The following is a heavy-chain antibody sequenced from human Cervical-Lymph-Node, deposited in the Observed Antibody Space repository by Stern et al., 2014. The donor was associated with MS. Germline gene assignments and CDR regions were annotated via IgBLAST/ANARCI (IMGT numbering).Heavy chain of an antibody. CDR3: AREMATILGYFDY. Sequence: QVQLVQSGAEVKKPGSSVKVSCQASGRNFSSYAISWVRQAPGQGLEWLAGIIPSFGTANYAQKFQGRVTITADESTSTAYMELSSLRYEDTAVYYCAREMATILGYFDYWGQGTLVTVSS. D-gene: IGHD5-24*01. CDR2: IIPSFGTA. CDR1: GRNFSSYA. V-gene: IGHV1-69*01. J-gene: IGHJ4*02.